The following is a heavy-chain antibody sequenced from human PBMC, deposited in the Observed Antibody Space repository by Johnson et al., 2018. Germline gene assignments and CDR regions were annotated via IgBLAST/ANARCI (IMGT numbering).Heavy chain of an antibody. D-gene: IGHD6-19*01. CDR3: AKRPGGIAVAYYYYMDV. CDR2: IYSGGST. CDR1: GFTFSSYG. Sequence: QVQLVQSGGGVVQPGRSLRLSCAASGFTFSSYGMNWVRQAPGKGLEWVSVIYSGGSTYYADSVKGRFTISRDNSKNTLYLQMNSLRAEDTAVYYCAKRPGGIAVAYYYYMDVWGKVTTVTVSS. J-gene: IGHJ6*03. V-gene: IGHV3-NL1*01.